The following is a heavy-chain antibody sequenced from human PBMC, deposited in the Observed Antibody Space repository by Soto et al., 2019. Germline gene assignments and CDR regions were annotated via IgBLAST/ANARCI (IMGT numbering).Heavy chain of an antibody. D-gene: IGHD2-2*01. J-gene: IGHJ4*02. V-gene: IGHV4-59*01. CDR1: GDSMHNYY. CDR2: DYYSGST. Sequence: QVQLQESGPGLVKPSEPLSLTCTVSGDSMHNYYWSWIRQPPGRGLEWIGDDYYSGSTNYIPSVRSRVLISVDTSQNQFALSLTSVTAADTAGYYCARESHRSSTCCTFDSWGQGTLVTVSS. CDR3: ARESHRSSTCCTFDS.